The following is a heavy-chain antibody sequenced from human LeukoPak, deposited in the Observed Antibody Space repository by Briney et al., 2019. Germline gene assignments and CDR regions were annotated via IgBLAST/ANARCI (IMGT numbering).Heavy chain of an antibody. CDR1: GYTFTSYD. D-gene: IGHD3-16*01. J-gene: IGHJ5*02. CDR2: MNPNSGNT. Sequence: GASVKVSCKASGYTFTSYDINWVRQATGQGLEWMGWMNPNSGNTGYAQKFQGRVTMTRNTSISTAYMELSSLRSEDTAVYYCASGLAYAYVWGSFETAPWGQGTLVTVSS. V-gene: IGHV1-8*01. CDR3: ASGLAYAYVWGSFETAP.